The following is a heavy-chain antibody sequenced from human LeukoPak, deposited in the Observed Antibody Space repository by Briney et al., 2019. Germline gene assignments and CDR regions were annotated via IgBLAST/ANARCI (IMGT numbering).Heavy chain of an antibody. J-gene: IGHJ5*02. CDR2: INWNGERT. Sequence: GGSLRLSCAASGFTFDDYGMGWVRQAPGKGLEWVSCINWNGERTGYAASVKGRFIISRDNVKNSLYLQMNSLRVEDTALYYCVRRYCSSATCYTNWFNPWGQGIQVTVSS. V-gene: IGHV3-20*04. CDR3: VRRYCSSATCYTNWFNP. D-gene: IGHD2-15*01. CDR1: GFTFDDYG.